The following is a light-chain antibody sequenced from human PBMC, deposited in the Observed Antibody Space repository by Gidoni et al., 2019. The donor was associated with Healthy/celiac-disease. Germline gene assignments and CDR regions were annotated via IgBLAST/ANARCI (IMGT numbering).Light chain of an antibody. CDR3: QQYYSTPGT. Sequence: DIVLTHSPDSLAVSLGERATINCKSSQSVLYSSNNKNYLAWYQQKPGQPPTLLIYWASTRESGVPDRFSGSGSGTDFTLTISSLQAEDVAVYYCQQYYSTPGTFGQGTKLEIK. J-gene: IGKJ2*01. V-gene: IGKV4-1*01. CDR2: WAS. CDR1: QSVLYSSNNKNY.